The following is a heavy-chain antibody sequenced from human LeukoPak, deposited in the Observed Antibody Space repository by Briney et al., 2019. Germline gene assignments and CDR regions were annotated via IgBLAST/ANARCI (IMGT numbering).Heavy chain of an antibody. V-gene: IGHV4-34*01. Sequence: NPSETLSLTCAVYGGSFSGYYWSWIRQPPGKRLEWIGEINQSGGANYNPSLGSRVSILVDTSKNQFSLKLSSMTAADTTVYFCATIQRDHAFDIWGQGTMVTVSS. J-gene: IGHJ3*02. D-gene: IGHD6-25*01. CDR2: INQSGGA. CDR3: ATIQRDHAFDI. CDR1: GGSFSGYY.